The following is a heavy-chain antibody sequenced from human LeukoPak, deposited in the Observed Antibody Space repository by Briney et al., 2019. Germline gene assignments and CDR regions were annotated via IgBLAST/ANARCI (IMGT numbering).Heavy chain of an antibody. Sequence: PGRSLRLSCAASGFTFSSYSMNWVRQAPGKGLEWVSSISSSSSYIYYADSVKGRFTIPRDNAKNSLYLQMNSRRAEDTAVYYCARAPHPTVAAPFDYWGQGTLVTVSS. J-gene: IGHJ4*02. CDR2: ISSSSSYI. V-gene: IGHV3-21*01. CDR1: GFTFSSYS. CDR3: ARAPHPTVAAPFDY. D-gene: IGHD4-23*01.